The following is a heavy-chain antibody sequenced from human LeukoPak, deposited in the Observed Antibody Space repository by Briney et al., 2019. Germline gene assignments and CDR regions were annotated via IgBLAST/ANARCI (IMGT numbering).Heavy chain of an antibody. D-gene: IGHD2-2*01. J-gene: IGHJ3*02. Sequence: SETLSLTCAVYGGSFSGYYWSWIRQPPGKGLEWIGEINHSGSTNYNPSLKSRVTISVDSSKNQFSLKLSSVTAADTAVYYCARLPPVVPAAVRAFDIWGQGTMVTVSS. CDR1: GGSFSGYY. V-gene: IGHV4-34*01. CDR3: ARLPPVVPAAVRAFDI. CDR2: INHSGST.